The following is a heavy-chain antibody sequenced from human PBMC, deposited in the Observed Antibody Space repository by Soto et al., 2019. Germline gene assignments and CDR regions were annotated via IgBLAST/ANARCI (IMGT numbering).Heavy chain of an antibody. CDR3: ARDAAEWLLPNDY. J-gene: IGHJ4*02. D-gene: IGHD3-22*01. V-gene: IGHV1-18*01. CDR2: ISAYNGNT. Sequence: APVKVFCKASGYTFTSYCINWVRQAPGQGLEWMGWISAYNGNTNYAQKLQGRVTMTTDTSTSTAYMELRSLRSDDTAVYYCARDAAEWLLPNDYWGQGTLVTVSS. CDR1: GYTFTSYC.